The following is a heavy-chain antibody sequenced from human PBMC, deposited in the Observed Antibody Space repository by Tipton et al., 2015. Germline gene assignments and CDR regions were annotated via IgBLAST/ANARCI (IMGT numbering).Heavy chain of an antibody. V-gene: IGHV4-34*01. CDR1: GGSITSYY. CDR2: INHSGST. D-gene: IGHD3-22*01. Sequence: TLSLTCNVSGGSITSYYWSWIRQPPGKGLEWIGEINHSGSTNYNPSLKSRVTISVDTSKNQFSLKLSSVTAADTAVYYCASNYDSSGGYFDYWGQGTLVTVSS. J-gene: IGHJ4*02. CDR3: ASNYDSSGGYFDY.